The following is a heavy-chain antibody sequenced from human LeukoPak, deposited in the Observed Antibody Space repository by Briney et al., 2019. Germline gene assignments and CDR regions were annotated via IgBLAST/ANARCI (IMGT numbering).Heavy chain of an antibody. D-gene: IGHD6-13*01. CDR2: INHSGST. CDR1: GGSFSGYY. J-gene: IGHJ4*02. V-gene: IGHV4-34*01. CDR3: ARGSGRYSSSSVY. Sequence: SETLSLTCAVYGGSFSGYYWSWIRQPPGKGLEWIGEINHSGSTSYNPSLKSRVTISVDTSKNQFSLKLSSVTAADTAVYYCARGSGRYSSSSVYWGQGTLVTVSS.